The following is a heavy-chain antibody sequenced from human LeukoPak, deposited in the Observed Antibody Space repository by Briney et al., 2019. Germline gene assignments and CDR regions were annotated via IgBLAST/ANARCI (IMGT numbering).Heavy chain of an antibody. Sequence: ASVKVSCKPSGHTFTNYGFTWVRQAPGQGLEWMGWISAYNGNTNYARKVQDRITMTTDTSTSTAYMELRNLGSDDTAVYRCARGLYYDTNGYPALQYWGQGTLVTVSS. CDR3: ARGLYYDTNGYPALQY. V-gene: IGHV1-18*01. D-gene: IGHD3-22*01. CDR2: ISAYNGNT. CDR1: GHTFTNYG. J-gene: IGHJ4*02.